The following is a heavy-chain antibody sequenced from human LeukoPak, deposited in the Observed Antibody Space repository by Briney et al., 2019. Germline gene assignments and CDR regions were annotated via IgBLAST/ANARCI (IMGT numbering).Heavy chain of an antibody. J-gene: IGHJ4*02. Sequence: ASVKVSCKASGYTFTGYYMRWVRQAPGQGLEWMGRINPNSGGTNYAQKFQGRVTMTRDTSISTAYMELSRLRSDDTAVYYCARLDCSSTSCYRGGLFYWGQGTLVTVSS. D-gene: IGHD2-2*02. V-gene: IGHV1-2*06. CDR1: GYTFTGYY. CDR2: INPNSGGT. CDR3: ARLDCSSTSCYRGGLFY.